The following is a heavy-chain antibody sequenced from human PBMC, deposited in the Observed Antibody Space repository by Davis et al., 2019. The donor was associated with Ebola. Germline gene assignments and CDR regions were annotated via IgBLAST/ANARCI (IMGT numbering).Heavy chain of an antibody. CDR1: GFTFSSYG. J-gene: IGHJ5*02. D-gene: IGHD2-21*02. CDR2: ISSSSSYI. V-gene: IGHV3-21*01. Sequence: PGGSLRLSCAASGFTFSSYGMNWVRQAPGKGLEWVSSISSSSSYIYYADSVKGRFTISRDNAKNSLYLQMNSLRAEDTAVYYCARDPSVVVTAIGTPANWFDPWGQGTLVTVSS. CDR3: ARDPSVVVTAIGTPANWFDP.